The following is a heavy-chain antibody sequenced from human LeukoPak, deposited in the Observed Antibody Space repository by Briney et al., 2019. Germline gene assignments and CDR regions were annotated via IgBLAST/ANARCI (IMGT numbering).Heavy chain of an antibody. CDR3: ARSPKYYGSGSLDY. CDR1: SGSFSGYY. J-gene: IGHJ4*02. Sequence: SETPSLTCAVYSGSFSGYYWSWIRQPPGKGLEWIGEINHSGSTNYNPSLKSRVTISVDTSKNQFSLKLSSVTAADTAVYYCARSPKYYGSGSLDYWGQGTLVTVSS. V-gene: IGHV4-34*01. CDR2: INHSGST. D-gene: IGHD3-10*01.